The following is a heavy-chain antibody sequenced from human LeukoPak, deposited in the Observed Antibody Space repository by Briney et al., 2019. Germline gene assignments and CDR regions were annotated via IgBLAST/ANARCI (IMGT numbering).Heavy chain of an antibody. CDR1: GFTFSSYS. V-gene: IGHV3-74*01. J-gene: IGHJ4*02. CDR2: INSDGSST. D-gene: IGHD3-3*01. CDR3: ARGYDFWSGYYNY. Sequence: PGGSLRLSCAASGFTFSSYSMNWVRQAPGKGLVWVSRINSDGSSTSYADSVKGRFTISRDNAKNTLYLQMNSLRAEDTAVYYCARGYDFWSGYYNYWGQGTLVTVSS.